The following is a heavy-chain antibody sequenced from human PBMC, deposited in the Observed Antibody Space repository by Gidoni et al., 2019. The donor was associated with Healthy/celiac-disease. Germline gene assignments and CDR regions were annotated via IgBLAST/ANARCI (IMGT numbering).Heavy chain of an antibody. V-gene: IGHV4-59*01. Sequence: QVHLQESGPGLVQPSETLSLTCTLYGCSISSSYWSLIRQPPGKGLECIGYIYYSGSTNYNPSLKSRVTISVDTSKNQFSLKLSSVTAADTAVYYCARDILITMVRGVQRWFDPWGQGTLVTVSS. J-gene: IGHJ5*02. CDR3: ARDILITMVRGVQRWFDP. CDR2: IYYSGST. D-gene: IGHD3-10*01. CDR1: GCSISSSY.